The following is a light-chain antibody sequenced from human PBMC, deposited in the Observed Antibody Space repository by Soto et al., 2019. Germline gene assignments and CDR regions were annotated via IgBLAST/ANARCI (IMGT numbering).Light chain of an antibody. CDR3: SSYAGSNNVV. CDR2: EVS. CDR1: SSDVGGYNY. V-gene: IGLV2-8*01. J-gene: IGLJ2*01. Sequence: QSVLTQPPSASGSPGQSVTISCTGTSSDVGGYNYVSWYQQHPGTAPKLMIYEVSKRPSGVPDRFSGSKSGNTASLTVSGLQAEDEADYYCSSYAGSNNVVFGGGTKLTVL.